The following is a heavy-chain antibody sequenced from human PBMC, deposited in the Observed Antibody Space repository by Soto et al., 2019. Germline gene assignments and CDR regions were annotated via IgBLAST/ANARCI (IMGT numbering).Heavy chain of an antibody. CDR1: GGSISSYY. CDR3: ARRVGYCSSTSCYDSYYYYYYMDV. V-gene: IGHV4-59*08. Sequence: SETLSLTCTVSGGSISSYYWSWIRQPPGKGLEWIGYIYYSGSTNYNPSLKSRVTISVDTSKNQFSLKLSSVTAADTAVYYCARRVGYCSSTSCYDSYYYYYYMDVWGKGTTVTVSS. D-gene: IGHD2-2*01. J-gene: IGHJ6*03. CDR2: IYYSGST.